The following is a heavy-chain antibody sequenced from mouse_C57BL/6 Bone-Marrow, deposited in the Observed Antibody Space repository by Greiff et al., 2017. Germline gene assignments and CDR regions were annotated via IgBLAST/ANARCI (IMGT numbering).Heavy chain of an antibody. CDR1: GYTFTDYE. V-gene: IGHV1-15*01. CDR3: TRGKEGLDY. CDR2: IDPETGGT. D-gene: IGHD2-2*01. Sequence: QVQLKQSGAELVRPGASVTLSCKASGYTFTDYEMHWVKQTPVHGLEWIGAIDPETGGTAYNQKFKGKAILTADKSSSTAYRELRSLTSADSAVYYCTRGKEGLDYWGQGTTLTVSS. J-gene: IGHJ2*01.